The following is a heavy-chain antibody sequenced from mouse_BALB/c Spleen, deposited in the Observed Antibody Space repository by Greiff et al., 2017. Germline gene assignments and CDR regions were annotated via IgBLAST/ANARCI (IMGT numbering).Heavy chain of an antibody. CDR3: ARSGLFDY. J-gene: IGHJ2*01. D-gene: IGHD3-1*01. CDR1: GYAFTNYL. CDR2: INPGSGGT. V-gene: IGHV1-54*01. Sequence: QVQLKESGAELVRPGTSVKVSCKASGYAFTNYLIEWVKQRPGQGLEWIGVINPGSGGTNYNEKFKGKATLTADKSSSTAYMQLSSLTSDDSAVYFCARSGLFDYWGQGTTLTVSS.